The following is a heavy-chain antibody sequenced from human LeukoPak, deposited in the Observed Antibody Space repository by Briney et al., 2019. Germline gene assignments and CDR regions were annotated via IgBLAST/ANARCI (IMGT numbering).Heavy chain of an antibody. J-gene: IGHJ4*02. CDR1: GGTFSSYT. CDR3: ARESSSSGGFDY. CDR2: IIPILGIA. Sequence: SVKVPCKASGGTFSSYTISWVRQAPGQGLEWMGRIIPILGIANYAQKFQGRVTITADKSTSTAYMELSSLRSEDTAVYYCARESSSSGGFDYWGQGTLVTVSS. D-gene: IGHD6-6*01. V-gene: IGHV1-69*04.